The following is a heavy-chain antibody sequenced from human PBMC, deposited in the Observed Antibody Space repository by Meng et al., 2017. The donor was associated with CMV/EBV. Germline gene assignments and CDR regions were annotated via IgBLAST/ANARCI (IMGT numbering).Heavy chain of an antibody. Sequence: HGQLQESGPGLVKPSQTLSLPCTVSGGSISSGSYYWSWIRQPAGKGLEWIGRIYTSGSTNYNPSLKSRVTISVDTSKNQFSLKLSSVTAADTAVYYCAREAFKVLFFPFDPWGQGTLVTVSS. V-gene: IGHV4-61*02. J-gene: IGHJ5*02. CDR1: GGSISSGSYY. CDR3: AREAFKVLFFPFDP. CDR2: IYTSGST. D-gene: IGHD1-1*01.